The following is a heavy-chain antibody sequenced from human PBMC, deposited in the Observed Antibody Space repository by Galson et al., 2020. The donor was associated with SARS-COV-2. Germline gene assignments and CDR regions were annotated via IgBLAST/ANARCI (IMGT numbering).Heavy chain of an antibody. V-gene: IGHV3-53*01. Sequence: GGSLRLSCVVTGFPVGDNYMSWVRQAPGRGLDWVSVLYSGGTTYYADSVKGRFTISRDNSQNTVYLQMNSLRAEDTAVYYCASSYCSRGSCYFDDWGQGTLVSVSS. CDR1: GFPVGDNY. CDR3: ASSYCSRGSCYFDD. J-gene: IGHJ4*02. CDR2: LYSGGTT. D-gene: IGHD2-15*01.